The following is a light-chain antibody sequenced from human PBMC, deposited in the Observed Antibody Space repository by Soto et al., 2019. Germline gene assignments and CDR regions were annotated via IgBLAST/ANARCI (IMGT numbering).Light chain of an antibody. Sequence: QSVLTQPPSVSGAPGQRVTISCTGSSSNIGAGYDVHWYQQLPGTAPKLLIYGNNNRPSGVPDRFSGSKSGTSASLAITGLQAEDEADYYCQSYDSSLVVFGTGTKVTVL. CDR1: SSNIGAGYD. V-gene: IGLV1-40*01. CDR2: GNN. J-gene: IGLJ1*01. CDR3: QSYDSSLVV.